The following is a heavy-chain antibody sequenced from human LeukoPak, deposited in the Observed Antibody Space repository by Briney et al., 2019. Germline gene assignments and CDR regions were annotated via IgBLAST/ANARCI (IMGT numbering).Heavy chain of an antibody. CDR1: GASISSGTYY. V-gene: IGHV4-31*03. CDR2: IYYSGST. J-gene: IGHJ5*02. Sequence: SETLSLTCTVSGASISSGTYYWSWIRQHPGKGLEWIGYIYYSGSTYYNPSLKSRVTISVDTSKNQFSLKLSSVTAADTAVYYCANLHDYGDYEGWFDPWGQGTLVTVSS. CDR3: ANLHDYGDYEGWFDP. D-gene: IGHD4-17*01.